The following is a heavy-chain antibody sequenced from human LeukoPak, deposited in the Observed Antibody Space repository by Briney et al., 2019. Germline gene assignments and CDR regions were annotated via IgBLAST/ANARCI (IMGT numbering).Heavy chain of an antibody. CDR3: ARVGTNWGQFYRS. Sequence: ASVKVSCKASGYTFTGYYMHWVRQAPGQGLEWMGWINPNSGGTNYAQKFQGRVTMTRDTSISTAYMELSRLRSDDTAVYYCARVGTNWGQFYRSWGQETLVTVSS. V-gene: IGHV1-2*02. CDR2: INPNSGGT. CDR1: GYTFTGYY. D-gene: IGHD7-27*01. J-gene: IGHJ5*02.